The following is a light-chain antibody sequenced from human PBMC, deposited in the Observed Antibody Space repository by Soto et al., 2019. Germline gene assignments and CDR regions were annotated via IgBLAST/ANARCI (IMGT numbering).Light chain of an antibody. V-gene: IGKV3-11*01. CDR3: QQRSNWPPLT. J-gene: IGKJ4*01. Sequence: EIVLTQSPATLSLSPGERATLSCRASQSVSSYLAWYQQKPGQAPRLLIYDASNRATGIPARFRGSGSGTDFTLTISSLEPEDYAVYYCQQRSNWPPLTVCGGTTVEIK. CDR1: QSVSSY. CDR2: DAS.